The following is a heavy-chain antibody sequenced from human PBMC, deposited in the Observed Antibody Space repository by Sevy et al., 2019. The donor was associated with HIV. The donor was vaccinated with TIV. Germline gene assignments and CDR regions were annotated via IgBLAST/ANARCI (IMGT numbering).Heavy chain of an antibody. D-gene: IGHD3-22*01. V-gene: IGHV3-49*03. Sequence: GSLRLSCTASGFTFGDYAMSWFRQAPGKGLEWVGFIRSKAYGGTTEYAASVKGRFTISRDDSKSIAYLQMNSLKTEDTAVYYCAITTSYYYDSTIGALDIWGQGTMVTVSS. CDR3: AITTSYYYDSTIGALDI. CDR1: GFTFGDYA. CDR2: IRSKAYGGTT. J-gene: IGHJ3*02.